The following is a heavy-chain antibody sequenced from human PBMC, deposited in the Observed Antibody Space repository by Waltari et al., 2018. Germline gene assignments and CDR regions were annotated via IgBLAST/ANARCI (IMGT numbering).Heavy chain of an antibody. D-gene: IGHD6-19*01. CDR3: ARDGGYAPDYYDY. V-gene: IGHV6-1*01. Sequence: VQLQQSGPGLVTPSQTLSLTCAISGASVPSNTAPWNWIRQSPSRGLEWLGRTYYRSNWYNDYADSVKSRITINPDTSNNQFSLRLNSVTPEDTAVYYCARDGGYAPDYYDYWGQGTLVTVSS. CDR2: TYYRSNWYN. CDR1: GASVPSNTAP. J-gene: IGHJ4*02.